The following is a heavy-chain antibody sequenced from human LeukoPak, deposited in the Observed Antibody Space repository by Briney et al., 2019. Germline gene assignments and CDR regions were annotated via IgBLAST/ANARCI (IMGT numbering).Heavy chain of an antibody. V-gene: IGHV4-34*01. CDR1: GGSFSGYY. J-gene: IGHJ4*02. Sequence: SETLSLTCAVYGGSFSGYYWSWIRQPPGKGLEWIGEINHSGSTNYNPSLKSRVTISVDTSKNQFSLKLSSVTAADTAVYYCARDRGYSYGYPYYFDYWGQGTLVTVSS. CDR2: INHSGST. D-gene: IGHD5-18*01. CDR3: ARDRGYSYGYPYYFDY.